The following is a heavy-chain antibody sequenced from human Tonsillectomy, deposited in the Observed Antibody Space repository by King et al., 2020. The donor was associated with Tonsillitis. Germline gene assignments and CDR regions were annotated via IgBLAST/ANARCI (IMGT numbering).Heavy chain of an antibody. Sequence: VQLQESGPGLVKPSETLSLTCDVSGYSISSGYYWAWIRQPPGKRLEWIGNVFHSGSTYYNPSLKSRVTVSVDTSKNQFSLNLSSVTAADTAVYYCVREGGVATPFTDYWGQGTMVTVSS. V-gene: IGHV4-38-2*02. D-gene: IGHD2-8*02. J-gene: IGHJ4*02. CDR1: GYSISSGYY. CDR3: VREGGVATPFTDY. CDR2: VFHSGST.